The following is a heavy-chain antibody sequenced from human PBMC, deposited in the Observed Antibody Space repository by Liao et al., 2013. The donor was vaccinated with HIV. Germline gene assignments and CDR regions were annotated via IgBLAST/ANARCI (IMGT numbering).Heavy chain of an antibody. J-gene: IGHJ3*02. D-gene: IGHD3-22*01. CDR1: GGSFSGYY. Sequence: QVQLQQWGAGLLKPSETLSLTCAVYGGSFSGYYWSWIRQPPGKGLDWIGDINHSGSTNYNPSLKSRVTISVDTSKNQFSLKLSSVTAADTAVYYCARVNYYDSSGYTWSFDIWAKGQWSPSLQ. CDR2: INHSGST. V-gene: IGHV4-34*01. CDR3: ARVNYYDSSGYTWSFDI.